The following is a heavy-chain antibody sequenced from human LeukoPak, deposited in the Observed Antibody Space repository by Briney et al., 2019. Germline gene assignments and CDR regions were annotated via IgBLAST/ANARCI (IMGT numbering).Heavy chain of an antibody. CDR3: ARVSSDYYGSGSYLDY. J-gene: IGHJ4*02. CDR2: IFYTGRV. V-gene: IGHV4-30-4*01. D-gene: IGHD3-10*01. CDR1: GGSISSGVYY. Sequence: PSQTLSLTCTVSGGSISSGVYYWSWIRQHPGKGLEWMGYIFYTGRVSYNPSLKSRITISVDSTRNHFSLEVSSVTAADTAVYYCARVSSDYYGSGSYLDYWGQGTLVTVSS.